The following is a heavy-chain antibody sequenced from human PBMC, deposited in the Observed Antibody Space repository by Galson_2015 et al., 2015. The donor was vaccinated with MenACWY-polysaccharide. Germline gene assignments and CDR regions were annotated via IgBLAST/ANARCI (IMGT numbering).Heavy chain of an antibody. Sequence: WIRQPPGKGLEWIGEINHSGSTNYNPSLKSRVTISVDTSKNQFSLKLSSVTAADTAVYYCARGDIVVVPAAINGKLHYYYYMDVWGKGTTVTVSS. D-gene: IGHD2-2*02. V-gene: IGHV4-34*01. CDR2: INHSGST. CDR3: ARGDIVVVPAAINGKLHYYYYMDV. J-gene: IGHJ6*03.